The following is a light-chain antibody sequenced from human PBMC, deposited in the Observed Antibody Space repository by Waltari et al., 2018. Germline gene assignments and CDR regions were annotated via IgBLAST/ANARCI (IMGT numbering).Light chain of an antibody. Sequence: SYDLTQPPSVSASPGQTARLACFGDKLGDKIVPWYQQKPGQSPCLVIYQDTKRPSVIPERFSASNSGNTATLTVSETQAVDEASYYCQTWDSNTVVFGGGTTLTVL. CDR1: KLGDKI. CDR3: QTWDSNTVV. V-gene: IGLV3-1*01. J-gene: IGLJ2*01. CDR2: QDT.